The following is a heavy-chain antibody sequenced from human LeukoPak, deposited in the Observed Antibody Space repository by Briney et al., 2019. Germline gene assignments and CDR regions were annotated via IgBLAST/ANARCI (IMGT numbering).Heavy chain of an antibody. CDR1: GYTFTSYD. J-gene: IGHJ6*03. CDR3: ARGPASRWFGELLSSGYYYYYMDV. Sequence: ASVKVSCKASGYTFTSYDINWVRQATGQGLEWMGWMNPNSGNTGYAQKFQGRVTMARDTSISTAYMELSRLRSDDTAVYYCARGPASRWFGELLSSGYYYYYMDVWGKGTTVTVSS. V-gene: IGHV1-8*02. CDR2: MNPNSGNT. D-gene: IGHD3-10*01.